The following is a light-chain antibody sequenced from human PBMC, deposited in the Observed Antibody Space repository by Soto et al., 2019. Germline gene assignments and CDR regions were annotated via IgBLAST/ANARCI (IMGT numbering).Light chain of an antibody. CDR1: QSVSSN. CDR2: GAA. CDR3: QQYNNWPRT. V-gene: IGKV3-15*01. Sequence: EIVMTPSPATLSVSPGERATLSCRASQSVSSNLAWYQQKPGQAPRLLIYGAATRATGIPARFRGSGSGTDFTLTISSLQSEDFAVYYCQQYNNWPRTVGQGTKLEIK. J-gene: IGKJ2*01.